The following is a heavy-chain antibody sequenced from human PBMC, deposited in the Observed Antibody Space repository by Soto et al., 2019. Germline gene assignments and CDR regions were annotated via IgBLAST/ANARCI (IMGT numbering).Heavy chain of an antibody. J-gene: IGHJ6*02. V-gene: IGHV4-61*01. CDR3: AILTKPTAVTTAFRGGYGLDV. CDR1: GGSVSSGNYC. Sequence: SGSLAVTCTFSGGSVSSGNYCWSWIRQPPGKGVEWIGYIHSSGSTNYNPSLKSRVTISADTSRNLFSLKLTSVTAADTAVYYCAILTKPTAVTTAFRGGYGLDVWGQGTTVTVSS. CDR2: IHSSGST. D-gene: IGHD4-17*01.